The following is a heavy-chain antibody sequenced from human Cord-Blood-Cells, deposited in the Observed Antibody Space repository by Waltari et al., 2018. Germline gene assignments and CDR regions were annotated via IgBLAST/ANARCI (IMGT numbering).Heavy chain of an antibody. CDR2: MNSNSGNT. Sequence: QVKLLQSGAEVKKAGASVKVSCTASGYTFTSYDINWVQQATGQGREWMGWMNSNSGNTGDRQNVQCTVTMTRRTFISTACIELMSLGYDAPAVYYGARGKIGKCPDYWGQGTLVTVSS. V-gene: IGHV1-8*01. CDR3: ARGKIGKCPDY. CDR1: GYTFTSYD. J-gene: IGHJ4*02.